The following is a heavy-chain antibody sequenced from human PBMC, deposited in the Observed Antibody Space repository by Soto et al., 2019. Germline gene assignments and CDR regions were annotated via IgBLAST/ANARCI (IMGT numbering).Heavy chain of an antibody. CDR3: ARQGYYVKGLSDY. D-gene: IGHD3-10*02. V-gene: IGHV5-51*01. J-gene: IGHJ4*02. CDR1: GYTFTDYW. CDR2: IYPGDSDT. Sequence: GESLKISCKGSGYTFTDYWIGWVRQMPGKGLEWMGIIYPGDSDTRYSPSFQGQVTISADKSISTAYLQWSSLKASDTAMYYCARQGYYVKGLSDYWGQGTLVTVSS.